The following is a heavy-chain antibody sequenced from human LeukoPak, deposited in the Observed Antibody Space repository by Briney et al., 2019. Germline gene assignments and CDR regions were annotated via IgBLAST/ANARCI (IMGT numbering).Heavy chain of an antibody. V-gene: IGHV4-59*12. CDR2: IYYSGST. D-gene: IGHD3-3*01. J-gene: IGHJ6*03. Sequence: SETLSLTCTVSGGSISKYYWSWIRQPPGKGLEWLGYIYYSGSTNYNPSLKSRVTISVDTSKNQFSLRLNSVTAADTAVYYCARDSGVLRFLEWTTYMDVWGKGTTVTVSS. CDR1: GGSISKYY. CDR3: ARDSGVLRFLEWTTYMDV.